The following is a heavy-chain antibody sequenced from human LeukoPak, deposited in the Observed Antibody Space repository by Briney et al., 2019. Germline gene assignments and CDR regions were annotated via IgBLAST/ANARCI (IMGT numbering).Heavy chain of an antibody. CDR1: GGSISSSSYY. CDR2: IYTSGTT. D-gene: IGHD3-10*01. Sequence: SETLSLTCTVSGGSISSSSYYWGWIRQPPGKGLEWIGYIYTSGTTNYNPSLKSRVTMSIDTSKNQFSLKLSSVTAADTAIYYCARDAKYYYGSRTYFFFEYWGQGTLLTVSS. V-gene: IGHV4-61*05. CDR3: ARDAKYYYGSRTYFFFEY. J-gene: IGHJ4*02.